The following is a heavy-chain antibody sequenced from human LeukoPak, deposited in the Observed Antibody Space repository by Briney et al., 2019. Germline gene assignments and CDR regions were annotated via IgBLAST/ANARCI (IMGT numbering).Heavy chain of an antibody. V-gene: IGHV1-2*02. J-gene: IGHJ4*02. CDR2: INPNSGGT. CDR3: ARDADILTGYCYFDY. CDR1: GYTFTSYG. Sequence: ASVKVSCKASGYTFTSYGISWVRQAPGQGLEWMGWINPNSGGTNYAQKFQGRVTMTRDTSISTAYMELSRLRSDDTAVYYCARDADILTGYCYFDYWGQGTLVTVSS. D-gene: IGHD3-9*01.